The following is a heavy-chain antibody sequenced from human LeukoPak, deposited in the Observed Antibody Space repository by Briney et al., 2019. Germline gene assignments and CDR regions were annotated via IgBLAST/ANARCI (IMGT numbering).Heavy chain of an antibody. J-gene: IGHJ4*02. CDR2: IWYDGSDE. CDR1: KFIFSDYG. V-gene: IGHV3-30*02. Sequence: GGSLRLSCAASKFIFSDYGMHWVRQAPGKGLEWVAFIWYDGSDEYYADSVKGRFTISRDNSKNTLYLQMKSLTTEDTAVYYCAKGGGELGSGSLDYWGQGTLVTVSS. CDR3: AKGGGELGSGSLDY. D-gene: IGHD3-10*01.